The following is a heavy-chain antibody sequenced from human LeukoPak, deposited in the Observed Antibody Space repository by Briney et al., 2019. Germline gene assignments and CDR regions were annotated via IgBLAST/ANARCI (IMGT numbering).Heavy chain of an antibody. CDR2: IKQDGSEK. CDR1: GFTFSSYW. D-gene: IGHD6-13*01. Sequence: GGSLRLSCAASGFTFSSYWMSWVRQAPGRGLEWVASIKQDGSEKYYVDSVKGRFTISRDNAKNSLYLQMNSLRAEDTAVYYCARGHSSSPNWFDPWGQGTLVTVSS. CDR3: ARGHSSSPNWFDP. V-gene: IGHV3-7*04. J-gene: IGHJ5*02.